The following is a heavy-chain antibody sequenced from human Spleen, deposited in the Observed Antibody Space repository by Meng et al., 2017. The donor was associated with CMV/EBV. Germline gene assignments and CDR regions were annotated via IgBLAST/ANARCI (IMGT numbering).Heavy chain of an antibody. CDR2: IGWNSYNV. CDR3: ARDAYTSGWYFDY. CDR1: GFTFDEHA. J-gene: IGHJ4*02. D-gene: IGHD6-19*01. Sequence: GGSLRLSCGTSGFTFDEHAMHWVRQAPGKGLEWVAGIGWNSYNVGYADSVKGRFTISRDNAKNSLYLEMNSLRADDTAIYYCARDAYTSGWYFDYWGQGTLVTVSS. V-gene: IGHV3-9*01.